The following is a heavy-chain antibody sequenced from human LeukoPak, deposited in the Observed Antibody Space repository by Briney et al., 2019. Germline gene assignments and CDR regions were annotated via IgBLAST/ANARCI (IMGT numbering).Heavy chain of an antibody. D-gene: IGHD1-26*01. CDR2: INPNNGGT. V-gene: IGHV1-2*02. CDR1: GYTFTAYY. J-gene: IGHJ5*02. Sequence: ASVKVSCKASGYTFTAYYIHWVRQAPGQGLEWMGWINPNNGGTNYAQKFQGRVSMTRDTSISTVDMELSSLRYDDTAIYYCARDSRWEEEQVIRSYNWFDPWGQGTLVTVSS. CDR3: ARDSRWEEEQVIRSYNWFDP.